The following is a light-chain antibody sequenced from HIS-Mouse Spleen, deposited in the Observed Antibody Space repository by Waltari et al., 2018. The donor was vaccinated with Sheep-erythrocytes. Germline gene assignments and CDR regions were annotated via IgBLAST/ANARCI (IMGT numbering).Light chain of an antibody. V-gene: IGLV2-11*01. CDR1: SSDVGGYNY. CDR2: DVS. J-gene: IGLJ1*01. CDR3: CSYAGSYNHV. Sequence: QSALTQPRSVSGSPGQSVTISCTGTSSDVGGYNYVSLYQQPPGKAPKLLIYDVSTRPSGVPDRFSGSKSGNTASLTISGLQAEDEADYYCCSYAGSYNHVFATGTKVTVL.